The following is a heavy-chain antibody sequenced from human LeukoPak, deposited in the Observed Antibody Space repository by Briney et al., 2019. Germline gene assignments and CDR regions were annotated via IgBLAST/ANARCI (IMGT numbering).Heavy chain of an antibody. CDR2: IYRSGST. CDR3: ARGRDTALGS. V-gene: IGHV4-38-2*02. CDR1: GYSISSGYY. D-gene: IGHD5-18*01. Sequence: NSSETLSLACTVSGYSISSGYYWGWIRRPPGKGLEWIGSIYRSGSTFYNPSLKSRVTILVDTSKNQFSLQLNSVTPEDTAVYYCARGRDTALGSWGQGTLVTVSS. J-gene: IGHJ4*02.